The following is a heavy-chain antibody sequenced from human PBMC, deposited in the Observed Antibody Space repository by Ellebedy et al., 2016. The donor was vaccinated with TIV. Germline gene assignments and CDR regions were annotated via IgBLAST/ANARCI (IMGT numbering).Heavy chain of an antibody. J-gene: IGHJ3*02. Sequence: GESLKISCAASGCTVSSTYMSWVRQAPGKGLEWFSAIYRGGSTYYADSVKGRFTISRDNSKNPVFLQMNSLRVEATAVYYCATHYDFLPSSLAAFDMWGQGTVVTVSS. CDR2: IYRGGST. V-gene: IGHV3-53*01. CDR1: GCTVSSTY. CDR3: ATHYDFLPSSLAAFDM. D-gene: IGHD3-3*01.